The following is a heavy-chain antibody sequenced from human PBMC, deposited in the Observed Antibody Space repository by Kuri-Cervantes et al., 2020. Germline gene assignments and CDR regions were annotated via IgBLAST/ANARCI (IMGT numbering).Heavy chain of an antibody. J-gene: IGHJ4*02. CDR3: AKAAGDGSGPFVMNFDY. V-gene: IGHV3-30*02. Sequence: GESLKISCVASGFTFSNYGMHWVRQAPGKGLEWVTFIRYDGSNKYYADSVKGRFTISRDNAKNSLYLQMNSLKAEDTALYYCAKAAGDGSGPFVMNFDYWGQGALVTVSS. CDR2: IRYDGSNK. CDR1: GFTFSNYG. D-gene: IGHD3-10*01.